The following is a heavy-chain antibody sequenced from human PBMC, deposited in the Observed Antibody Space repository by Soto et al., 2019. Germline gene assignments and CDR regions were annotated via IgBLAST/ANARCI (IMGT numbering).Heavy chain of an antibody. CDR3: ARDRCSGGSCLDY. Sequence: ASVKVSCKASGYTFTGYYMHWVRQAPGQGLEWMGWINPNSGGTNYAQKFQGWVTMTRDTSISTAYMELSRLRSDDTAVYYCARDRCSGGSCLDYWGQGTLVTV. V-gene: IGHV1-2*04. D-gene: IGHD2-15*01. J-gene: IGHJ4*02. CDR2: INPNSGGT. CDR1: GYTFTGYY.